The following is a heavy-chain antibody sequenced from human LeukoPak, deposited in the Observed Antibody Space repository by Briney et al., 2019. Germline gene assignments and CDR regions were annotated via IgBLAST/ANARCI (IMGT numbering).Heavy chain of an antibody. J-gene: IGHJ5*02. CDR2: IYYSGST. V-gene: IGHV4-59*01. CDR3: ARVAAMVTDH. Sequence: SETLSLTCTVSGGSISSYYWSWIRQPPGKGLEWIGYIYYSGSTNYNPSLKSRVTISVDTSKNQFSLKLSSVTAADTAVYYCARVAAMVTDHWGQGTLVTVSS. CDR1: GGSISSYY. D-gene: IGHD5-18*01.